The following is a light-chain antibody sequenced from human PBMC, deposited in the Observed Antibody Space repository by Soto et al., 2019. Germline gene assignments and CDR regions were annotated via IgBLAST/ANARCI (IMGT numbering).Light chain of an antibody. CDR1: QSLTGGY. Sequence: DIVLTQSPGTLSLSPGERATLSCRASQSLTGGYLAWFQQKPGQTPRLLIYSASNRATGIPDRFRGSGSGTDFTLTISRLVPEDFVVYYCQQNGSLPITFGQGTRLEIK. CDR3: QQNGSLPIT. CDR2: SAS. J-gene: IGKJ5*01. V-gene: IGKV3-20*01.